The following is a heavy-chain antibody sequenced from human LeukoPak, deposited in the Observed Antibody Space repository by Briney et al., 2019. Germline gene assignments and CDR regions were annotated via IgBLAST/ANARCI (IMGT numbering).Heavy chain of an antibody. Sequence: GGSLRLSCAASGFTFSSYDMSWVRQAPGKGLEWVSVISSAGGTTYYADSVKGRFTTSRDNSKNTLYLQMNSLRAEDTAIYYCARKSGDIDYWGQGTLVTASA. CDR1: GFTFSSYD. J-gene: IGHJ4*02. CDR2: ISSAGGTT. V-gene: IGHV3-23*01. D-gene: IGHD1-1*01. CDR3: ARKSGDIDY.